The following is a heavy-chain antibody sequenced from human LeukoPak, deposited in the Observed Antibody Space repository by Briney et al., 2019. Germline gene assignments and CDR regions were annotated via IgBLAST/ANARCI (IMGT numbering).Heavy chain of an antibody. CDR2: IKQDGSEK. J-gene: IGHJ4*02. D-gene: IGHD3-10*01. V-gene: IGHV3-7*01. CDR1: GFTFSSYW. Sequence: PGGSLRLSCAASGFTFSSYWMSWVRQAPGKGLEGVANIKQDGSEKYYVDSVKGRFTISRDNAKNSLYLQMNSLRAEDTAVYYRAREPVGSSYWGQGTLVTVST. CDR3: AREPVGSSY.